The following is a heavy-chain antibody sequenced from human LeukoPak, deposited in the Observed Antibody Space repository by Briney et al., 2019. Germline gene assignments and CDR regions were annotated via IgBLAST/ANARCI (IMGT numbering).Heavy chain of an antibody. CDR3: ARHDYGDYGAFDI. CDR1: GGSINSGDYHY. V-gene: IGHV4-30-4*01. Sequence: SQTLSLTCTVSGGSINSGDYHYWSWIRQPPGEGLEWIGYIYYSGSTYYNPSLESRVTISVDMSKNQFSLKLSSVSAADTAVYYCARHDYGDYGAFDIWGQGTMVTVSS. D-gene: IGHD4-17*01. J-gene: IGHJ3*02. CDR2: IYYSGST.